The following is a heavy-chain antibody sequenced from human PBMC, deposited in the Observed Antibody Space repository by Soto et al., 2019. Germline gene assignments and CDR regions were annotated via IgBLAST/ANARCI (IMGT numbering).Heavy chain of an antibody. CDR1: DGSISGLY. Sequence: QVQVQESGPGLVRASETLSLTCSVSDGSISGLYWTWVRQSPGKGLEWIGWIYSSGTTNYNPSLKSRVAFSVDTSKNQFSLKLTSVTAEDTAIYYCARLRYHYVMDAWGKGTTVAVSS. J-gene: IGHJ6*04. V-gene: IGHV4-59*08. CDR3: ARLRYHYVMDA. D-gene: IGHD4-17*01. CDR2: IYSSGTT.